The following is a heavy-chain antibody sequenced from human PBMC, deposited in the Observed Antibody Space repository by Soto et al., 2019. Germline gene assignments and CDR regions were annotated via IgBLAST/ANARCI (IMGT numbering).Heavy chain of an antibody. CDR3: AKNSGSTRGGVDY. Sequence: GGSLRLSCAASGFTFSSYAMSWVRQAPGKGLEWVSAISGSGGSTYYGDSVKGRFTISRDNSKNTLYLQMNSLRADDTAVYYCAKNSGSTRGGVDYWGQGTLVTVSS. CDR2: ISGSGGST. J-gene: IGHJ4*01. D-gene: IGHD1-26*01. CDR1: GFTFSSYA. V-gene: IGHV3-23*01.